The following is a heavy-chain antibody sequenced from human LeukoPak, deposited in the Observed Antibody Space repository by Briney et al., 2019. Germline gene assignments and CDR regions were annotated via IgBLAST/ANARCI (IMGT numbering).Heavy chain of an antibody. D-gene: IGHD3-10*01. CDR1: GGSFSGYY. CDR3: ARLGSVRYYNYQYMDI. Sequence: SETLSLTCAVYGGSFSGYYWSWIRQPPGKGQEWIGEINDIGNTNYDPSLRSRVTISVDTSKNQFSLSLTSATAADTAVYFCARLGSVRYYNYQYMDIWGNGTTVTVSS. J-gene: IGHJ6*03. V-gene: IGHV4-34*01. CDR2: INDIGNT.